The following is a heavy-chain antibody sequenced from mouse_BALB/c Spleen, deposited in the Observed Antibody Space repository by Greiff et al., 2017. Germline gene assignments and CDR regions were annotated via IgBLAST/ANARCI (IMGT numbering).Heavy chain of an antibody. Sequence: DVKLQESGGGLVQPKGSLKLSCAASGFTFNTYAMNWVRQAPGKGLEWVARIRSKSNNYATYYADSVKDRFTISRDDSQSMLYLQMNNLKTEDTAMYYCVRGDAAMDYWGQGTSVTVSS. CDR3: VRGDAAMDY. D-gene: IGHD3-3*01. CDR1: GFTFNTYA. CDR2: IRSKSNNYAT. V-gene: IGHV10-1*02. J-gene: IGHJ4*01.